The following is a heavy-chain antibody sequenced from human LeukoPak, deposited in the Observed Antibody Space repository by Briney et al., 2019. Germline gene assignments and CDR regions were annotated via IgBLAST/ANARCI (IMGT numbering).Heavy chain of an antibody. Sequence: SETLSLTCTVSGGSISSGGYYWSWIRQHPGKDLEWIGCIYYSGSAYYNPSLKSRVTISVDTSKNQFSLKLSSVTAAGTAVHYCARGITIFGVVIHRWFDPCGQGTLVTVSS. D-gene: IGHD3-3*01. J-gene: IGHJ5*02. CDR1: GGSISSGGYY. V-gene: IGHV4-31*03. CDR2: IYYSGSA. CDR3: ARGITIFGVVIHRWFDP.